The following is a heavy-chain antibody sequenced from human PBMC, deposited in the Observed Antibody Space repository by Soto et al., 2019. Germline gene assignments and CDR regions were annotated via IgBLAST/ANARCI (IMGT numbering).Heavy chain of an antibody. CDR2: IYSGGST. Sequence: GSLRLSCAASGFTVSSNYMSWVRQAPGKGLEWVSVIYSGGSTYYADSVKGRFTISRDNSKNTLYLQMNSLRAEDTAVYYCARDRSNYGIGAFDIWGQGTMVTVS. J-gene: IGHJ3*02. D-gene: IGHD4-17*01. CDR3: ARDRSNYGIGAFDI. V-gene: IGHV3-53*01. CDR1: GFTVSSNY.